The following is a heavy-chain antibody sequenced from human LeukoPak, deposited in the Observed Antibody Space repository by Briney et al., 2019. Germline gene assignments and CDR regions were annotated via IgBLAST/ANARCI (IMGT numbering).Heavy chain of an antibody. CDR2: IYYSGST. J-gene: IGHJ4*02. Sequence: SETLSLTCTVSGGSITNYYWTWIRQPPGKGLEWIGYIYYSGSTDYSPSLKSRVTMSVDTSKNQFSLNLSSVTAADTAVYYCARGYGSGSYFAYWGQGTLVTVSS. D-gene: IGHD3-10*01. CDR1: GGSITNYY. V-gene: IGHV4-59*01. CDR3: ARGYGSGSYFAY.